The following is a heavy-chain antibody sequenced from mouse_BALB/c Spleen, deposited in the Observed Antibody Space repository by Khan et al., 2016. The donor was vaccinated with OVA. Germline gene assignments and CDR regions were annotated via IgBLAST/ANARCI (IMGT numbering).Heavy chain of an antibody. CDR2: INPYNDGT. CDR3: VRPGNRYERVFDY. V-gene: IGHV1S136*01. CDR1: GYTFTRYV. D-gene: IGHD2-14*01. J-gene: IGHJ2*01. Sequence: EVQLQESGPELVKPGASVKMSCKASGYTFTRYVMHRVKQKPGQGLEWIGYINPYNDGTKYNEKFKGKATLTSDKSSSTAYMELSSLTSEDSAVYYCVRPGNRYERVFDYWGQGTTLTVSS.